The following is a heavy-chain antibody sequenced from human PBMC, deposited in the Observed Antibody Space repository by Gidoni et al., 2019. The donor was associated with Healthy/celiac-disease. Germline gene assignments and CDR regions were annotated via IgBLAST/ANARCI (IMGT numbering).Heavy chain of an antibody. Sequence: EVQLLESGGGLVQPGGSLRLSCAASGFTFSSYAMSWVRQAPGKGLEWVSAISGSGGSTYYADSVKGRFTISGDNSKNTLYLQMNSLRAEDTAVYYCAKILRFLEWLSPPAGGMDVWGQGTTVTVSS. CDR3: AKILRFLEWLSPPAGGMDV. D-gene: IGHD3-3*01. CDR1: GFTFSSYA. V-gene: IGHV3-23*01. CDR2: ISGSGGST. J-gene: IGHJ6*02.